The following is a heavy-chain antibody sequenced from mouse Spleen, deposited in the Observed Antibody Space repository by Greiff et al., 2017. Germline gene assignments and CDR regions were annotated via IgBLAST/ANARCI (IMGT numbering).Heavy chain of an antibody. CDR2: ISSGSSTI. D-gene: IGHD2-4*01. Sequence: EVKLMESGGGLVKPGGSLKLSCAASGFTFSDYGMHWVRQAPEKGLEWVAYISSGSSTIYYADTVKGRFTISRDNAKNTLFLQMTSLRSEDTAMYYCARRAPYDYDRDYYAMDYWGQGTSVTVSS. CDR1: GFTFSDYG. V-gene: IGHV5-17*01. CDR3: ARRAPYDYDRDYYAMDY. J-gene: IGHJ4*01.